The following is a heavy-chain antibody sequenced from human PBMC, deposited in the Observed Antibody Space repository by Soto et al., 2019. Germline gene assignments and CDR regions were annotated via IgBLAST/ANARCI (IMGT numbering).Heavy chain of an antibody. J-gene: IGHJ4*02. V-gene: IGHV4-30-4*01. CDR2: KHLHGST. CDR3: ARGRGYYYGRSGYYFDQ. Sequence: SETLSPTCTFSGDALTRGDYYSGWIRPPPGKGLECIGYKHLHGSTYYNPTLKSRVTISVDTSRNQFSLKLGSVTAADTAVYYCARGRGYYYGRSGYYFDQWGQGALVTVSS. D-gene: IGHD3-22*01. CDR1: GDALTRGDYY.